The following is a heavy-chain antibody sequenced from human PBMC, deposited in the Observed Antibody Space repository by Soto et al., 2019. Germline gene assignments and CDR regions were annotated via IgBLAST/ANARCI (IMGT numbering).Heavy chain of an antibody. CDR2: IYYSGST. Sequence: SETLSLTCTVSGGSISSYYGSWIRQPPGKGLEWIGYIYYSGSTKYNPSLKSRVTISVDTSKNQFSLKLSSLTAADTAVYYCARRTSSFDFDYWGQGTLVTVSS. V-gene: IGHV4-59*01. J-gene: IGHJ4*02. CDR3: ARRTSSFDFDY. D-gene: IGHD6-13*01. CDR1: GGSISSYY.